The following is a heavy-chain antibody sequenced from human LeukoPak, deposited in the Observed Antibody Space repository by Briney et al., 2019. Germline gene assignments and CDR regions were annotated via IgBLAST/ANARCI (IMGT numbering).Heavy chain of an antibody. CDR2: ISAYNGNT. CDR3: ARHRAGTTSSATGPRGWYYFDY. Sequence: ASVKVSCKASGYTFTSYGISWVRQAPGQGLEWMGWISAYNGNTNYAQKLQGRVTMTTDTSTSTAYMELRSLRSDDTAVYYCARHRAGTTSSATGPRGWYYFDYWGQGTLVTVSS. J-gene: IGHJ4*02. V-gene: IGHV1-18*01. D-gene: IGHD1-7*01. CDR1: GYTFTSYG.